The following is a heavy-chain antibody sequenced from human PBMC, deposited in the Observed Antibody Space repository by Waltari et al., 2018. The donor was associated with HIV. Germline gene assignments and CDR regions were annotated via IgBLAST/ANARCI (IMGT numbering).Heavy chain of an antibody. J-gene: IGHJ4*02. D-gene: IGHD6-13*01. V-gene: IGHV1-3*01. CDR1: GFNFSNYV. CDR2: INVGNINT. CDR3: ARGADLLVNVLEY. Sequence: QVQLVQSGAEVKKPGAAVKVSCKASGFNFSNYVIHWMRQSPGQGLEWMGWINVGNINTRYSQRFQGRFRFTRDTSKTTVFMELTSLKSEDTAIYFCARGADLLVNVLEYWGQGTLVTVSS.